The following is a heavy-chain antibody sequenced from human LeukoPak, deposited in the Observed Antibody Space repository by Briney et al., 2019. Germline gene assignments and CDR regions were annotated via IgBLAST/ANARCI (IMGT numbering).Heavy chain of an antibody. CDR2: IIPIFGTA. CDR1: GGTFSSYA. J-gene: IGHJ4*02. V-gene: IGHV1-69*13. D-gene: IGHD6-13*01. CDR3: ARTRSSSSSWYGQFDY. Sequence: SVKVSCKASGGTFSSYAISWVRQAPGQGLEWMGGIIPIFGTANYAQKFQGRVTITADESTSTAYMELSSLKSEDTAVYYCARTRSSSSSWYGQFDYWGQGTLVTASS.